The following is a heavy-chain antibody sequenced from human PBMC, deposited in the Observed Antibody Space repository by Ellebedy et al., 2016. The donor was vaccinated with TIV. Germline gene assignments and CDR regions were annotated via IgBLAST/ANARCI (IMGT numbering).Heavy chain of an antibody. J-gene: IGHJ4*02. Sequence: ESLKISCTASGFTFGDYGMSWFRQPPGKGLEWVANMYYSGTTFYNPSLKSQLTISMDTSKNQFSLNLSSVTAADTAVYYCARVLRAGRDGDFFDAWGQGTLVTVSS. CDR1: GFTFGDYG. V-gene: IGHV4-59*12. CDR2: MYYSGTT. CDR3: ARVLRAGRDGDFFDA. D-gene: IGHD1-1*01.